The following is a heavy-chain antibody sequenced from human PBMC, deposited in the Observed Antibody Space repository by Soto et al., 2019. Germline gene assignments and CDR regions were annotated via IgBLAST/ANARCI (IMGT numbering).Heavy chain of an antibody. J-gene: IGHJ4*02. CDR2: INPNGDTT. CDR1: GYTFNMYY. CDR3: ARAGAAAARMFDN. V-gene: IGHV1-46*02. Sequence: QVQLVQSGAEVRNPGASVKLSCKASGYTFNMYYMHWVRQAPGQGLEWMGVINPNGDTTTYAQRFQGRLTMTRDTSTSTVYLDLTSLRSEGTAVYYCARAGAAAARMFDNWGQGTLVTVSS. D-gene: IGHD6-13*01.